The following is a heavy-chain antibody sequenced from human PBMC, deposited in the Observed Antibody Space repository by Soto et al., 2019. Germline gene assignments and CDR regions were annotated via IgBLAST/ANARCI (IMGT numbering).Heavy chain of an antibody. J-gene: IGHJ4*02. CDR3: ARGWGRIFDY. V-gene: IGHV4-34*01. CDR1: GGSFSCYY. D-gene: IGHD7-27*01. Sequence: QVQLQQWGAGLLKPSETLSLTCAVYGGSFSCYYWNWIRQPPGQGLEWIGEINHSGSTNYNPSLKSRVTLSVYTSKTQFCLKLSSVTAAETAVYYCARGWGRIFDYWGQGTLVTVSS. CDR2: INHSGST.